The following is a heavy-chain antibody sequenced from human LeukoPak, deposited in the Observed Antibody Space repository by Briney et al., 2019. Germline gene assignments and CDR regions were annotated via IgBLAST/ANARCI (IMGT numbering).Heavy chain of an antibody. CDR1: GGSFNNYA. CDR2: IIPIFGTA. V-gene: IGHV1-69*06. Sequence: SVKVSCKASGGSFNNYAISWVRQAPGQGLEWMGGIIPIFGTANYAQKFQGRVTITADKSTNTTYMELSSLRSEDTAVYYCARVWKFDPYSSSSIPGVCWFDPWGQGTLVTVSS. D-gene: IGHD6-6*01. J-gene: IGHJ5*02. CDR3: ARVWKFDPYSSSSIPGVCWFDP.